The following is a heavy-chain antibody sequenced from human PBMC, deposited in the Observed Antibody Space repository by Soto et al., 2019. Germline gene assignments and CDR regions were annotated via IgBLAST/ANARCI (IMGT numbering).Heavy chain of an antibody. V-gene: IGHV1-8*01. CDR1: GYTFTSYY. CDR3: ARGPYCTNGVCQRGRNWFDP. Sequence: ASVKVSCKASGYTFTSYYINWVLQATGQGLEWMGWMNPNSGNTGYAQKFQGRVTMTRNTSISTAYMELSSLRSEDTAVYYCARGPYCTNGVCQRGRNWFDPWGQGTLVTVSS. D-gene: IGHD2-8*01. CDR2: MNPNSGNT. J-gene: IGHJ5*02.